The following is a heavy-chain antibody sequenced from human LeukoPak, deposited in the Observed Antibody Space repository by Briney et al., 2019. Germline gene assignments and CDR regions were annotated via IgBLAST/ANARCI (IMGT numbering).Heavy chain of an antibody. CDR3: ASGYYDSSGYYSSFDY. V-gene: IGHV1-69*13. Sequence: TVKVSCKASGGTFSSYAIGWVRQAPGQGPEWMGGIIPIFGTANYAQKFQGRVTITADESTSTAYMELSSLRSEDTAVYYCASGYYDSSGYYSSFDYWGQGTLVTVSS. CDR2: IIPIFGTA. J-gene: IGHJ4*02. D-gene: IGHD3-22*01. CDR1: GGTFSSYA.